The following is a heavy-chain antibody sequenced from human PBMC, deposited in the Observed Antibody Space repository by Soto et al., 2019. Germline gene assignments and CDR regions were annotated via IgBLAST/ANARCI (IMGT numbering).Heavy chain of an antibody. V-gene: IGHV3-33*01. D-gene: IGHD2-15*01. J-gene: IGHJ3*02. Sequence: GSLILSCAASGFTFITYGMHWVSPDPGKGLEWVALVWFDGSDKYSSDSVKGRFTISRDNSKNTLYLQMNSLRAEDTAVYYCARLYCSASSCYSVGGFDIWGQGTMVTGS. CDR3: ARLYCSASSCYSVGGFDI. CDR1: GFTFITYG. CDR2: VWFDGSDK.